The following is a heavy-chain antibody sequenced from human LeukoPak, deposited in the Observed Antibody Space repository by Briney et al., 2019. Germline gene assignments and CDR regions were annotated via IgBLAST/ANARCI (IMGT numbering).Heavy chain of an antibody. CDR3: ARAHFCSGGSCHSVSDY. CDR2: MYYSGST. D-gene: IGHD2-15*01. V-gene: IGHV4-39*01. CDR1: GDFITGSTYY. Sequence: SETLSLTCTVSGDFITGSTYYWGWIRQPPGKGLEWIGSMYYSGSTYSNPSLRSRVTMSADTSKNQFSLNLKSVTAADTAVYYCARAHFCSGGSCHSVSDYWGQGTLVTVSS. J-gene: IGHJ4*02.